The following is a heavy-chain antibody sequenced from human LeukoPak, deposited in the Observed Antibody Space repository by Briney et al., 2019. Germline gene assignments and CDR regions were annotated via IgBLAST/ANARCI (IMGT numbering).Heavy chain of an antibody. V-gene: IGHV3-48*01. CDR3: AKDLPQALDY. J-gene: IGHJ4*02. CDR1: GFTFSSYG. CDR2: ISISTSSI. Sequence: GGSLRLSCAASGFTFSSYGMHWVRQAPGKGLEWVSYISISTSSIYYADSVKGRFTISRDNAKNSLYLQMNSLRAEDTAVYYCAKDLPQALDYWGQGTLVTVSS.